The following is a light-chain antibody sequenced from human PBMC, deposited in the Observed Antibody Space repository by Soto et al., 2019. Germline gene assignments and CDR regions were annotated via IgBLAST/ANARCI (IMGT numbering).Light chain of an antibody. CDR3: QQFYMGWT. Sequence: DIQMTQSPSTLSASVGDRVTITCRASQTIGRSLAWCQHRPGRAPTLLIYDVSTLESGVPSRFSGFGSGTEFTLSISSLQPDDFGTYYCQQFYMGWTFGQGTKVDIK. J-gene: IGKJ1*01. CDR1: QTIGRS. CDR2: DVS. V-gene: IGKV1-5*01.